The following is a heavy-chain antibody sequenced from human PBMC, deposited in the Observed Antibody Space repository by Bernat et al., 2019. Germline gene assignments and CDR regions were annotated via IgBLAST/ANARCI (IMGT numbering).Heavy chain of an antibody. Sequence: EVQLAESGGGLVQPGGSLRLSCAASGFTFRDYWMDWVRQAPGKGPVWVSRMNIDGTTTNYADSVKGRFTMSRDNAQNTVYLQMNSLRAEDTAVYYCVRDPNRRLDYWGQGTQVTVSP. J-gene: IGHJ4*02. CDR2: MNIDGTTT. V-gene: IGHV3-74*01. CDR1: GFTFRDYW. CDR3: VRDPNRRLDY. D-gene: IGHD1/OR15-1a*01.